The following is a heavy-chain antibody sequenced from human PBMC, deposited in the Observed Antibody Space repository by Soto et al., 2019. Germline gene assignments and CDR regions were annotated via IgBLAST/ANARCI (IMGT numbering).Heavy chain of an antibody. CDR3: TKGMCISAPAAAGSFDY. J-gene: IGHJ4*02. V-gene: IGHV3-23*01. CDR1: GFTFSSYA. CDR2: IGGTAGKT. D-gene: IGHD3-10*01. Sequence: EVQLLESGGDLVQPGGSLRLSCAASGFTFSSYAMSWVRQAPGKGLEWVAAIGGTAGKTYYADSVKGRFTISRDNSVNTLYLRMRRLRAGDTAVYCCTKGMCISAPAAAGSFDYWGQGDLVTVSS.